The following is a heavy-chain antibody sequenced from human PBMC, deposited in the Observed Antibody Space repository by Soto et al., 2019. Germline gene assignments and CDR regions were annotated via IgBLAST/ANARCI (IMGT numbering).Heavy chain of an antibody. J-gene: IGHJ6*03. D-gene: IGHD4-17*01. Sequence: ASVKVSCKTSGYTGNSYGISWVRQAPGQGLEWMGWMSPNSGNTSYAQKFQGRVTMTRNTSISTAYMELSSLRSEDTAVYYCAREATTVTTYYYYYMDVWGKGTTVTVSS. V-gene: IGHV1-8*02. CDR1: GYTGNSYG. CDR2: MSPNSGNT. CDR3: AREATTVTTYYYYYMDV.